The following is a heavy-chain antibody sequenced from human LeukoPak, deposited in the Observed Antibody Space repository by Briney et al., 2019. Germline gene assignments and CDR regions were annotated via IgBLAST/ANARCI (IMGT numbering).Heavy chain of an antibody. Sequence: SQTLSLTCAISGDTISSSSVTWTWIRQSPSRALAWLGRTYFTSKWYNSYAVSVRGRITINPDTSKNQFSLHLNSVTPEDTAVYYCAREIISGYIDYWGQGSLVTVSS. CDR2: TYFTSKWYN. CDR1: GDTISSSSVT. D-gene: IGHD3-3*02. V-gene: IGHV6-1*01. CDR3: AREIISGYIDY. J-gene: IGHJ4*02.